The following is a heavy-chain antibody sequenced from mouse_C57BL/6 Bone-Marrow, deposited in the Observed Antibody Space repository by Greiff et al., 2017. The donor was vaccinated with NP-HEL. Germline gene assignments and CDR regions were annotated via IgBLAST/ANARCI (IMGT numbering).Heavy chain of an antibody. CDR2: ISYDGSN. V-gene: IGHV3-6*01. D-gene: IGHD1-1*01. CDR3: ARGDYGSSYGDMDY. J-gene: IGHJ4*01. Sequence: DVQLQESGPGLVKPSQSLSLTCSVTGYSITSGYYWNWIRQFPGNKLEWMGYISYDGSNNYNPSLKNRISITRDTSKNQFFLKLNSVTTEDTATYYCARGDYGSSYGDMDYWGQGTSVTVSS. CDR1: GYSITSGYY.